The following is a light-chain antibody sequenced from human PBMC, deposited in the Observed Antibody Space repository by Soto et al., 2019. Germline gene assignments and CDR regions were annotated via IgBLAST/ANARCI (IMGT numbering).Light chain of an antibody. CDR3: QQYNNWPET. CDR1: QTVSSN. V-gene: IGKV3-15*01. Sequence: EIVMTQSPATLSVSPGERATLSCRASQTVSSNLAWYQQKPGQAPRLLIYDASTRATGIPVRFRGSGSGTEFTLTISSLQSEDSAVYYCQQYNNWPETFGQGTKVDIK. J-gene: IGKJ1*01. CDR2: DAS.